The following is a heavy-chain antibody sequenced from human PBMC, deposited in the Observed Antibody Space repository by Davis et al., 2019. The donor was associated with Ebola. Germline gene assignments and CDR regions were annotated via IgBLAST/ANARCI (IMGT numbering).Heavy chain of an antibody. D-gene: IGHD3-16*01. V-gene: IGHV4-34*01. Sequence: MPSETLSLTCAVYGGSFSGYYWSWTRQPPGKGLEWIGEINHSGSTNYNPSLKGRVTISADTSRNQFSLKLTSVTAADTAVYYCASAPYENYWGQGTLVTVSS. CDR3: ASAPYENY. J-gene: IGHJ4*02. CDR1: GGSFSGYY. CDR2: INHSGST.